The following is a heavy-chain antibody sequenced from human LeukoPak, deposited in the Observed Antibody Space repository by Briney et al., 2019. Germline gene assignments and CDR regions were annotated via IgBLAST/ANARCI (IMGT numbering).Heavy chain of an antibody. CDR1: GGSFSGYY. J-gene: IGHJ5*02. CDR3: ARGGGDNWFDP. D-gene: IGHD3-16*01. V-gene: IGHV4-34*01. Sequence: TASETLSLTCAVYGGSFSGYYWSWIRQPPGKGLEWIGEINHSGSTYYNPSLKSRVTISVDRSKNQFSLKLSSVTAADTAVYYCARGGGDNWFDPWGQGTLVTVSS. CDR2: INHSGST.